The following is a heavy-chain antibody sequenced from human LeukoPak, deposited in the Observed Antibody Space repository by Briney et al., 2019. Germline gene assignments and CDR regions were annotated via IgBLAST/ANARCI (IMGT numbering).Heavy chain of an antibody. CDR3: ARGPEYYDILIGLALDY. V-gene: IGHV3-30*03. CDR2: ISYDGSDK. Sequence: PGGSLRLSCAVSRFTFSNYGMHWVRQAPGKGLEWVAVISYDGSDKYYADSVKGRFTISRDNSRNTLYLQMNSLRVEDTAVYYCARGPEYYDILIGLALDYWGQGTLVTVSS. CDR1: RFTFSNYG. J-gene: IGHJ4*02. D-gene: IGHD3-9*01.